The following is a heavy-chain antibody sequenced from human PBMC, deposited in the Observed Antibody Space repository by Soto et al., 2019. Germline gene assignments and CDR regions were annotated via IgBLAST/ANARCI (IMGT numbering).Heavy chain of an antibody. Sequence: ASVKVSCKASGYTFTSYDINWVRQATGQGLEWMGWMNPNSGNTGYAQKFQGRVTMTRNTSISTAYMELSSLGSEDTAVYYCARARGWFAVAGQELGYWGQGTLVTVSS. D-gene: IGHD6-19*01. CDR3: ARARGWFAVAGQELGY. CDR1: GYTFTSYD. J-gene: IGHJ4*02. CDR2: MNPNSGNT. V-gene: IGHV1-8*01.